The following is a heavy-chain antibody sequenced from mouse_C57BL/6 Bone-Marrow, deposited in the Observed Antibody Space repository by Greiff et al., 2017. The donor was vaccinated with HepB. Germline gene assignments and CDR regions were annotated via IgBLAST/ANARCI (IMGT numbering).Heavy chain of an antibody. CDR2: ISDGGSYT. V-gene: IGHV5-4*03. D-gene: IGHD2-4*01. CDR3: ATDYGYFDY. J-gene: IGHJ2*01. Sequence: EVKVVESGGGLVKPGGSLKLSCAASGFTFSSYAMSWVRQTPEKRLEWVATISDGGSYTYYPDNVKGRFTISRDNAKNNLYLQMSHLKSEDTAMYYCATDYGYFDYWGQGTTLTVSS. CDR1: GFTFSSYA.